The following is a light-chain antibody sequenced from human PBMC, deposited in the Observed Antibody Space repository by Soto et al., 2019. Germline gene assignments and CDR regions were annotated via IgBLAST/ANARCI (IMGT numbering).Light chain of an antibody. V-gene: IGKV3-15*01. J-gene: IGKJ1*01. CDR1: QRVSSN. Sequence: IEMTHSQATLSVSPWYRATLXSQASQRVSSNVAWYQQKPGQAPRLLLYGASARATGVPARFSGSGSGTQFTLTISSLQSEDFAVYYCQQYNNWRQTFGQGTKVDIK. CDR2: GAS. CDR3: QQYNNWRQT.